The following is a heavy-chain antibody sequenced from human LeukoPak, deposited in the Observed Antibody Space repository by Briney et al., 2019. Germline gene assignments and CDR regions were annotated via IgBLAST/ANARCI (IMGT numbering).Heavy chain of an antibody. CDR2: IRGSGGAT. D-gene: IGHD1-7*01. CDR1: GFTFSDYA. J-gene: IGHJ4*02. CDR3: AKAAGNFLAYYFDC. Sequence: GGSLRLSCAASGFTFSDYAMSWVRQAPGKGLEWVSAIRGSGGATYYADSVNGRFTISRDHSKNTLYLQMNSLRAEDTAVYYCAKAAGNFLAYYFDCWGQGTLVTVSS. V-gene: IGHV3-23*01.